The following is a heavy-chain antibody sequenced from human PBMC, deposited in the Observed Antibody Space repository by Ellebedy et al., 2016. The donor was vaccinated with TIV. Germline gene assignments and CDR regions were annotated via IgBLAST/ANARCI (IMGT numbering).Heavy chain of an antibody. J-gene: IGHJ4*02. Sequence: AASVKVSCKASGYTFTSYGISWVRQTPGQGLEWMGWISAYNGNTNDAQKLQGRVTMTTDTSTSTAYMELRSLRSDDTAVYYCARDLYGDYEEGGFDYWGQGTLVTVSS. V-gene: IGHV1-18*01. D-gene: IGHD4-17*01. CDR2: ISAYNGNT. CDR3: ARDLYGDYEEGGFDY. CDR1: GYTFTSYG.